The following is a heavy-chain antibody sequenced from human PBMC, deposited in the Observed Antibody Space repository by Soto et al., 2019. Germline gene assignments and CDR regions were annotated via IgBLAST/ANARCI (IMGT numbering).Heavy chain of an antibody. CDR2: ISGSGGST. CDR3: AGYCSSTSCYPTNGNWFDP. Sequence: GGSLRLSCAASGFTFSSYAMSWVRQAPGKGLEWVSAISGSGGSTYYADSVKGRFTISRDNSKNTLYLQMNSLRAEDTAVYYCAGYCSSTSCYPTNGNWFDPWGQGTLVPVSS. D-gene: IGHD2-2*01. V-gene: IGHV3-23*01. J-gene: IGHJ5*02. CDR1: GFTFSSYA.